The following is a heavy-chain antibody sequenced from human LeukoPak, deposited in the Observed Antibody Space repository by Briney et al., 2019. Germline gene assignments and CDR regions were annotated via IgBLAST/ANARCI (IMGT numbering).Heavy chain of an antibody. V-gene: IGHV1-46*01. CDR3: ARDQEAFDY. CDR2: IYPRDGST. J-gene: IGHJ4*02. Sequence: ASVKVSCKASGYSFTSNYIHWVRQAPGQGLEWMAMIYPRDGSTSYAQKFQGRVTVTRDTSTSTVHMELSGLRSEDTAVYYCARDQEAFDYWGQGTLVTVSS. CDR1: GYSFTSNY.